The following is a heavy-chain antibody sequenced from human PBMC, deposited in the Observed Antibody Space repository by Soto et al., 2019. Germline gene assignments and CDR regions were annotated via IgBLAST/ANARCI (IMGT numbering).Heavy chain of an antibody. CDR3: ARGLTRLDY. J-gene: IGHJ4*02. Sequence: QVQLVQSGPEVKQPGASVRISCQASGYSFTHFEMHWVRQAPGQRLEWMGWINTGNGDTKYSQKFQGRVTFTRDTSASTAYLDLDGLTSDGTSFYFCARGLTRLDYWGQGTLVTVSS. D-gene: IGHD7-27*01. V-gene: IGHV1-3*04. CDR2: INTGNGDT. CDR1: GYSFTHFE.